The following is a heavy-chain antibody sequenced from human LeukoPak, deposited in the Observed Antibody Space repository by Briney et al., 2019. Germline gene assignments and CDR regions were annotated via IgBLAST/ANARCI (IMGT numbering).Heavy chain of an antibody. CDR3: ARAGSSWSSYYYYGMDV. V-gene: IGHV1-2*02. Sequence: ASVKVSCKASGYTFTGYYMHWVRQAPGQGLEWMGWINPNSGGTNYAQKFQGRVTMTRDTSISTAYMELSRLRSDDTAVYYCARAGSSWSSYYYYGMDVWGQGTTVTVSS. D-gene: IGHD6-13*01. CDR2: INPNSGGT. J-gene: IGHJ6*02. CDR1: GYTFTGYY.